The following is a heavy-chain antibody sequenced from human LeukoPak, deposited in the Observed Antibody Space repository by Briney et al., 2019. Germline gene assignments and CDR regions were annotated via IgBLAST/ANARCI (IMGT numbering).Heavy chain of an antibody. CDR2: IYYSGSI. J-gene: IGHJ5*02. D-gene: IGHD3-3*01. Sequence: SETLSLTCAVSGGSISNYYLNWIRQPPGKGLEWIGYIYYSGSIKYNPSLKSRVTMSVDTSKNQFSLKLSSVTAADTAVYYCARTFFTETWFDPWGQGTLVTVSS. CDR1: GGSISNYY. CDR3: ARTFFTETWFDP. V-gene: IGHV4-59*01.